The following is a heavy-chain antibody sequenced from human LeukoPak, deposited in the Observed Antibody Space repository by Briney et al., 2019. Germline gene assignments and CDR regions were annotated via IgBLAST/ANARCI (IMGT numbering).Heavy chain of an antibody. V-gene: IGHV1-69*04. J-gene: IGHJ5*02. D-gene: IGHD3-16*01. CDR1: GGTFSSYA. CDR2: IIPILGIA. Sequence: GASVKVSCKASGGTFSSYAISRVRQAPGQGLEWMGRIIPILGIANYAQKFQGRVTITADKSTSTAYMELSSLRSEDTAVYYCARDVGGSSMYNWFDPWGQGTLVTVSS. CDR3: ARDVGGSSMYNWFDP.